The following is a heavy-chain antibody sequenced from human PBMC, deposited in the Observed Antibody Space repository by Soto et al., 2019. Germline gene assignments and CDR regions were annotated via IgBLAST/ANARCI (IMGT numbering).Heavy chain of an antibody. CDR2: IYYSGST. D-gene: IGHD6-13*01. CDR1: GGSISSGDYY. J-gene: IGHJ4*02. V-gene: IGHV4-30-4*01. Sequence: SETLSLTCTVSGGSISSGDYYWSWIRQPPGKGLEWIGYIYYSGSTYYNPSLKSRVTISVDTSKNQFSLKLSSVTAADTALYYCARDLVGIAAAGTISNYWGQGTLVTVSS. CDR3: ARDLVGIAAAGTISNY.